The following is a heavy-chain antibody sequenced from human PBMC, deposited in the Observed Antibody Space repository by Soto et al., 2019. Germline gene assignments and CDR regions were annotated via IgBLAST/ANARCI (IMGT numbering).Heavy chain of an antibody. CDR2: IDPSDSYT. D-gene: IGHD3-10*01. Sequence: GESLKISCKGSGCSFTSYWISWVRQMPGKGLEWMGRIDPSDSYTNYSPSFQGHVTISADKSISTAYLQWSSLKASDTAMYYCARPLTYYYGSGIHYGMDVWGQGTTVTVSS. V-gene: IGHV5-10-1*01. CDR3: ARPLTYYYGSGIHYGMDV. CDR1: GCSFTSYW. J-gene: IGHJ6*02.